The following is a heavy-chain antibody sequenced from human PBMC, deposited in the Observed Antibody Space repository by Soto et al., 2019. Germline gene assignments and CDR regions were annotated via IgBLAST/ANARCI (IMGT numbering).Heavy chain of an antibody. D-gene: IGHD3-10*01. J-gene: IGHJ4*02. CDR2: IYYSGST. CDR3: ARDITMVRGVPEYYFDY. V-gene: IGHV4-59*01. CDR1: GGSISSYY. Sequence: SETLSLTCTVSGGSISSYYWSWIRQPPGKGLEWIGYIYYSGSTNYNPSLKSRVTISEDTSKNQSSLKLSSVTAADTAVYYCARDITMVRGVPEYYFDYWGQGTLVTVSS.